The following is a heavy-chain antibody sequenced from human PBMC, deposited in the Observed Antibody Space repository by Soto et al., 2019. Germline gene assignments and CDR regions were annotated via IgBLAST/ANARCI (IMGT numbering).Heavy chain of an antibody. CDR1: GGSISSGGYY. Sequence: PSETLSLTCTVSGGSISSGGYYWSWIRQHPGKGLEWIGYIYYSGSTYYNPSLKSRVTISVDTSKNQFSLKLSSVTAADTAVYYCARLEENYYDSSGYYFDYWGQGTLVTVSS. V-gene: IGHV4-31*03. D-gene: IGHD3-22*01. J-gene: IGHJ4*02. CDR2: IYYSGST. CDR3: ARLEENYYDSSGYYFDY.